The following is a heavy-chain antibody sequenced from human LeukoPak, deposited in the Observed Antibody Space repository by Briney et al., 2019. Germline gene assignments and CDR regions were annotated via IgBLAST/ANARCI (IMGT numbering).Heavy chain of an antibody. D-gene: IGHD2-2*03. CDR3: ARDPLDIVVVPAAATYAFDI. Sequence: PGRSLRLSCAASGFTFSSYAMHWVRQAPGKGLEWVAVISYDGSNKYYADSVKGRFTISRDNSKNTLYLQMNSLRAEDTAVYYCARDPLDIVVVPAAATYAFDIWGKGTIDPVSS. V-gene: IGHV3-30-3*01. J-gene: IGHJ3*02. CDR2: ISYDGSNK. CDR1: GFTFSSYA.